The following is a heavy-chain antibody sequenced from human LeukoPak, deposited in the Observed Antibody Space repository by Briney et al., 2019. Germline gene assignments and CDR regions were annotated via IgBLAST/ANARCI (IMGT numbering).Heavy chain of an antibody. CDR1: GFTVSSNY. J-gene: IGHJ6*03. V-gene: IGHV3-53*01. Sequence: GGSLRLSCAASGFTVSSNYMSWVRQAPGKGLEWVSVIYRGDSTYYADSVKGRFTISRDNSKNTLYLQMNSLRAGDTAVYYCAKLGAAYYYQYMDVWGKGTTVTISS. CDR3: AKLGAAYYYQYMDV. CDR2: IYRGDST. D-gene: IGHD3-3*02.